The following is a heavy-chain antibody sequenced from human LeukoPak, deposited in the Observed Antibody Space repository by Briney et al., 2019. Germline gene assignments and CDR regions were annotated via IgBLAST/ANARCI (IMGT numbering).Heavy chain of an antibody. J-gene: IGHJ6*02. CDR3: ARTRAPTVTTNYYYGMDV. Sequence: GGSLRLSCAASGFTFNNYWMAWVRQAPGKGLEWVANINKDGSGEYYVDSVKGRFTVSRDNAKNSLYLQMNSLGAEDTAVYYCARTRAPTVTTNYYYGMDVWGQGTTVTVSS. CDR1: GFTFNNYW. D-gene: IGHD4-17*01. CDR2: INKDGSGE. V-gene: IGHV3-7*01.